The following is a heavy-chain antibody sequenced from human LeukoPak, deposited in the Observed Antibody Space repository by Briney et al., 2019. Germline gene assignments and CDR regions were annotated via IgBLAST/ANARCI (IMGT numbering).Heavy chain of an antibody. CDR1: GFTFSSYA. J-gene: IGHJ5*02. CDR3: ARDYCSGGSCYSGFDP. V-gene: IGHV3-23*01. CDR2: ISGSGVST. D-gene: IGHD2-15*01. Sequence: GGSLRLSCAASGFTFSSYAMSWVRQAPGKGLEWVSSISGSGVSTYYADSVQGRFTISRDNSKSALYLQMNSLRAEDTAVYYCARDYCSGGSCYSGFDPWGQGTLVTVSS.